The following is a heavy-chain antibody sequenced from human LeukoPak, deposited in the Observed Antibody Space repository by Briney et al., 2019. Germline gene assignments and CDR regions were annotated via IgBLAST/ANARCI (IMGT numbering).Heavy chain of an antibody. CDR3: ARALSWEDFDF. CDR1: GFTFSSSA. J-gene: IGHJ4*02. V-gene: IGHV3-23*01. Sequence: GGSLRLSCAASGFTFSSSAMSWVRQAPGKGLEGVSAVSAGGGSTYYADSVKGRFTISRDNSKNTLYLQMDSPRAEDTAGYYCARALSWEDFDFWGQGTLVTVSS. D-gene: IGHD1-26*01. CDR2: VSAGGGST.